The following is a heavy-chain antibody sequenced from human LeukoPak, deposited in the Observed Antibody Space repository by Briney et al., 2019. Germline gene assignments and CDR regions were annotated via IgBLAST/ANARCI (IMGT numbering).Heavy chain of an antibody. J-gene: IGHJ3*02. CDR1: GGSISSRNSY. Sequence: SQTLSLTCTVSGGSISSRNSYWGWIRQPPGKGLEWIGSIDNSGNTYYNPSLKSRVTISIDTSKNHFSLNLRSVAAADTAVYYCARQRWRGLEDAFDIWGQGTMVTVSS. V-gene: IGHV4-39*07. CDR2: IDNSGNT. CDR3: ARQRWRGLEDAFDI. D-gene: IGHD5-24*01.